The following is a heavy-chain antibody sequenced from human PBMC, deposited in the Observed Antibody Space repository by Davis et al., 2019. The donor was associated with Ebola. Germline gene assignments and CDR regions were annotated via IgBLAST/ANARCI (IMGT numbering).Heavy chain of an antibody. CDR3: ARDRYCSGGSCYSSYYYGMDV. Sequence: AASVKVSCKASGYTFTTYGISWVRQAPGQGLEWMGWISTYNDNTNYAQKLQGRVTMTTDTSTSTAYMELRSLRSDDTAVYYCARDRYCSGGSCYSSYYYGMDVWGQGTTVTGSS. V-gene: IGHV1-18*01. J-gene: IGHJ6*02. CDR1: GYTFTTYG. D-gene: IGHD2-15*01. CDR2: ISTYNDNT.